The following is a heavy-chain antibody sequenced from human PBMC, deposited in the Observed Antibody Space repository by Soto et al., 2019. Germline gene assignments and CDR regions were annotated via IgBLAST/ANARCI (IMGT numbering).Heavy chain of an antibody. CDR1: GYTFTGSY. J-gene: IGHJ4*02. D-gene: IGHD6-13*01. V-gene: IGHV1-2*02. CDR3: ARVGSSWYPPDY. Sequence: ASVKVSCKASGYTFTGSYMHWVRQAPGQGLEWMGWINPNSGGTNYAQKFQGRVTMTRDTSISTAYMELSRLRSDDTAVYYCARVGSSWYPPDYWGQGTLVTVSS. CDR2: INPNSGGT.